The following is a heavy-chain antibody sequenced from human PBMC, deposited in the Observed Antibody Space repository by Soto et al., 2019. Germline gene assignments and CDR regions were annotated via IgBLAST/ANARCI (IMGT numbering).Heavy chain of an antibody. J-gene: IGHJ4*02. CDR3: VLRYDYRFY. CDR1: GGSISSGGYY. D-gene: IGHD4-4*01. CDR2: IYYSGST. V-gene: IGHV4-31*11. Sequence: PSETLSLTCGVSGGSISSGGYYWNWIRQPPGKGLEWIGHIYYSGSTYYNPSLKSRVTISVDTSKNQSSLKLSSVTAADTAVYYCVLRYDYRFYWGQGTLVTVSS.